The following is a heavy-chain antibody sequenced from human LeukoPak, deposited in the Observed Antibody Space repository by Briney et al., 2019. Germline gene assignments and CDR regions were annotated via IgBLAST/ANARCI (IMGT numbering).Heavy chain of an antibody. Sequence: ASVKVSCKASGYTFTSYGISWVRQAPGQGLEWMGWISAYNGNTNYAQKLQGRVTMTTDTSTSTAYMELRSLRSDDTAVYYCARVSMARSAIMVFDYWGQGTLVTVSS. CDR3: ARVSMARSAIMVFDY. D-gene: IGHD3-10*01. J-gene: IGHJ4*02. CDR1: GYTFTSYG. V-gene: IGHV1-18*01. CDR2: ISAYNGNT.